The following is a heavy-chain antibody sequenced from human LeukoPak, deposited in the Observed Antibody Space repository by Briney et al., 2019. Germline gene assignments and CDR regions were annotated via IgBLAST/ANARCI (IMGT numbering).Heavy chain of an antibody. V-gene: IGHV1-18*01. Sequence: ASVKVSCKASNYTFNSYGISWVRQAPGQGLEWMGWISAYNGNTNYAQKLQGRVTMTTDTSTSTAYMELRSLRSDDTAVYYCARDTAVAAIIPPYFDYWGQGTLVTVSS. CDR1: NYTFNSYG. J-gene: IGHJ4*02. CDR2: ISAYNGNT. D-gene: IGHD6-19*01. CDR3: ARDTAVAAIIPPYFDY.